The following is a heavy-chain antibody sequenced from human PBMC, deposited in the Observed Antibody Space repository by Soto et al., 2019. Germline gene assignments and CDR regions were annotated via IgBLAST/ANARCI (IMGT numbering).Heavy chain of an antibody. V-gene: IGHV3-48*03. CDR3: ARDLFYCDYVRYYYYGMDV. J-gene: IGHJ6*02. CDR1: GFTFSSYE. CDR2: SSSSGSTI. D-gene: IGHD4-17*01. Sequence: EVQLVESGGGLVQPGGSLRLSCAASGFTFSSYEMNWVRQAPGKGLEWVSYSSSSGSTIYYADSVKGRFTSSRDNAQNSLYRQMNSLRAEDTAVYYCARDLFYCDYVRYYYYGMDVWGQGTTVTVSS.